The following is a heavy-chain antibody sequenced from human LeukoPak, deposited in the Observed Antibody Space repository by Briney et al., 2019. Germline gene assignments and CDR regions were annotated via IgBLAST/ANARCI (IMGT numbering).Heavy chain of an antibody. V-gene: IGHV1-2*02. D-gene: IGHD4-17*01. CDR2: INPSGGST. CDR1: GYSLTTYY. CDR3: ARVPTVTTSWRDFDY. J-gene: IGHJ4*02. Sequence: ASVKVSCKASGYSLTTYYMHWVRQAPGQGLEWMAIINPSGGSTNYAQKFQGRVTMTRDTSISTAYMELSRLRSDDTAVYYCARVPTVTTSWRDFDYWGQGTLVTVSS.